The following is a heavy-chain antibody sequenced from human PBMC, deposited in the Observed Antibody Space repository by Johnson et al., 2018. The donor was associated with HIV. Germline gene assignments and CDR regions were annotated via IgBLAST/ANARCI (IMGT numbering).Heavy chain of an antibody. V-gene: IGHV3-11*04. Sequence: QVQLVESGGGVVQPGGSLRLSCAASGFTFSDYYMSWIRQAPGRGLEWVSYISSSGSTIYYADSVKGRFTISRDNAKNTLYLQMNSLRPEDTAVYYCATVGRTTATAQSAFHMWGQGTLVTVSS. CDR2: ISSSGSTI. CDR1: GFTFSDYY. CDR3: ATVGRTTATAQSAFHM. J-gene: IGHJ3*02. D-gene: IGHD1-1*01.